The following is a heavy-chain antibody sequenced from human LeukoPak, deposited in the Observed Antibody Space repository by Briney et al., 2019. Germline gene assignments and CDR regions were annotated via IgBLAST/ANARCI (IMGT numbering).Heavy chain of an antibody. CDR3: ARRGGSSSRRSPIDY. J-gene: IGHJ4*02. D-gene: IGHD6-6*01. CDR2: IKQDGSEK. V-gene: IGHV3-7*01. CDR1: GFTFSDYW. Sequence: GGTLRLSCAASGFTFSDYWMTWVRQAPGKGPEWVANIKQDGSEKYYVDSVRGRFTISRDNAKNSLFLQMNSLRVEDTAVYYCARRGGSSSRRSPIDYWGQGTLVTVSS.